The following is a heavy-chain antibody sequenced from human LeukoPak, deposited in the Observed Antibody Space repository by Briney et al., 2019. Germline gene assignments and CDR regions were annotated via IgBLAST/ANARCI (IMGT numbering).Heavy chain of an antibody. Sequence: PGGSLRLSCAASGFTFSSCAMSWVRQAPGKGLEWVAVISYDGSNKYYADSVKGRFTISRDNSKNTLYLQMNSLRAEDTAVYYCAKNPGATPDYWGQGTLVTVSS. CDR3: AKNPGATPDY. D-gene: IGHD1-26*01. CDR1: GFTFSSCA. CDR2: ISYDGSNK. V-gene: IGHV3-30*18. J-gene: IGHJ4*02.